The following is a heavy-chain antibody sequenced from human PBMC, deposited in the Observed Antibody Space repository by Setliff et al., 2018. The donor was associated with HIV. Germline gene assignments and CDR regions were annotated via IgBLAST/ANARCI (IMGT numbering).Heavy chain of an antibody. CDR3: VKAVAAPSWFDP. CDR2: IYYTGST. CDR1: NASISSGGFY. V-gene: IGHV4-31*03. J-gene: IGHJ5*02. D-gene: IGHD2-15*01. Sequence: TLSLTCTVSNASISSGGFYWSWVRQHPGKGLEWIGYIYYTGSTYYNPSLKSRVSISVDTSKNQFPLKLTSVTAADTAVYYCVKAVAAPSWFDPWGQGTLVTVSS.